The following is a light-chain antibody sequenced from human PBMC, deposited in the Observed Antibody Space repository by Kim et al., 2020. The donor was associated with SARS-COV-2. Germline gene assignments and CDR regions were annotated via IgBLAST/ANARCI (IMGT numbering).Light chain of an antibody. V-gene: IGLV1-44*01. J-gene: IGLJ1*01. CDR3: AAWDDSLNGYV. Sequence: ELTQPPSASGTPGQRVTISCSGSSSNIGSNTVTWYQQLPGMAPELLIYGNNQRPSGVPVRFSGSKSGTSASLAISALQSEDEADYYCAAWDDSLNGYVFATGTKVTDL. CDR1: SSNIGSNT. CDR2: GNN.